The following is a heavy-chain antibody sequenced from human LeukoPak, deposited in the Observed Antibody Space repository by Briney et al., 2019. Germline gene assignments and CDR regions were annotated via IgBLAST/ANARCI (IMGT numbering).Heavy chain of an antibody. D-gene: IGHD5-18*01. V-gene: IGHV4-34*01. CDR2: INHSGST. J-gene: IGHJ5*02. CDR3: ARKQPRRWFGP. CDR1: GGSFSGYY. Sequence: PSETLSLTCAVYGGSFSGYYWSWIRQPPGKGLEWIGEINHSGSTNYNPSLKSRVTISVDASKNQFSLKLSSVTAADTAVYYCARKQPRRWFGPWGQGTLVTVSS.